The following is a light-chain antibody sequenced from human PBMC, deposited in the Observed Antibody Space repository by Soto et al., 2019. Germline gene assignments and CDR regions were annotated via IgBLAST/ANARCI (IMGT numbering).Light chain of an antibody. Sequence: IQLTQSPSSLSASVGDRVTITGRASQGISSYLAWYQQKPGKAPKLLIHAASTLESGVPSKFSGSGSGTDLTLTISSLQPEDFATYYCQPLNSYPFTCGPGTKVDLK. V-gene: IGKV1-9*01. CDR2: AAS. J-gene: IGKJ3*01. CDR3: QPLNSYPFT. CDR1: QGISSY.